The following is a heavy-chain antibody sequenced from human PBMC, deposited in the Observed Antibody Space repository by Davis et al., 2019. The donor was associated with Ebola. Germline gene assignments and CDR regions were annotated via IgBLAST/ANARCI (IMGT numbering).Heavy chain of an antibody. J-gene: IGHJ6*02. Sequence: SVKVSCKASGGTFSSYAISWVRQAPGQGLEWMGGIIPIFGTANYAQKFQGRVTITADESTSTAYMELSSLRSEDTAVYYCARARRLVYATYYYYDGMDVWGQGTTVTVSS. V-gene: IGHV1-69*13. CDR2: IIPIFGTA. CDR3: ARARRLVYATYYYYDGMDV. CDR1: GGTFSSYA. D-gene: IGHD2-8*01.